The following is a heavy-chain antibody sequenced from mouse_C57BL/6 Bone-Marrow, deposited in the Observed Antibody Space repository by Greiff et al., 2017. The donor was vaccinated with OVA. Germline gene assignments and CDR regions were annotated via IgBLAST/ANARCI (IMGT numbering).Heavy chain of an antibody. J-gene: IGHJ1*03. V-gene: IGHV1-64*01. Sequence: QVQLQQPGAELVKPWASVKLSCNSSFYTFTIYWMHWFNQSPGQGLEWIGMIHPNSGSTNYNDKFKSKATLTVDKSSSTAYMQRSSLTSEDSAVYYCAREGRSYWYFDVWGTGTTVTVSS. CDR3: AREGRSYWYFDV. CDR1: FYTFTIYW. CDR2: IHPNSGST.